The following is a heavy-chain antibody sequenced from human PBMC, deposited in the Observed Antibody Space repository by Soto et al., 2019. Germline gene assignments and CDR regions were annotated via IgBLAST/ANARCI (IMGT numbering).Heavy chain of an antibody. CDR2: ISSTSSTI. J-gene: IGHJ3*02. D-gene: IGHD3-16*01. Sequence: PGGSLRLSCAASEFTFSDYIMNWVRRAPGKGLEWVSYISSTSSTIYYADSVKGRFTISRDNAKNSLYLQMNSLRAEDTAVYYCAREWGPDAFDIWGQGTMVTVSS. V-gene: IGHV3-48*01. CDR3: AREWGPDAFDI. CDR1: EFTFSDYI.